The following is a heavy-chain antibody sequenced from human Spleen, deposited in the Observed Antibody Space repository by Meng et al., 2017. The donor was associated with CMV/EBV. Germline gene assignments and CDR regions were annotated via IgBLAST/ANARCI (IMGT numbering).Heavy chain of an antibody. CDR2: FGTAGDT. Sequence: GESLKISCAACGFNFSRSDMHWVRQPTGKGLEWVSDFGTAGDTHYPGSVKGQFTISRDNSKNTLYLQMSSLRADDTAIYYCAKVRLGTTAVTTGVRNAFDIWGQGTMVTVSS. CDR3: AKVRLGTTAVTTGVRNAFDI. V-gene: IGHV3-13*03. J-gene: IGHJ3*02. CDR1: GFNFSRSD. D-gene: IGHD4-17*01.